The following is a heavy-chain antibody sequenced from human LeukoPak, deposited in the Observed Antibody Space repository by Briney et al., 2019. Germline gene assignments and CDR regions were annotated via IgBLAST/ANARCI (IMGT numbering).Heavy chain of an antibody. J-gene: IGHJ4*02. V-gene: IGHV4-59*01. Sequence: SETLSLTCTVSGASITTYYWTWMRQPPGKGLEWIGYIYHSGSTNYNPSLKSRVTISLDTSRNQFSLRLSSVTAADTAVYFCAREYSTSSEGDYFDYWGQGSLVTVSS. CDR2: IYHSGST. CDR1: GASITTYY. D-gene: IGHD6-6*01. CDR3: AREYSTSSEGDYFDY.